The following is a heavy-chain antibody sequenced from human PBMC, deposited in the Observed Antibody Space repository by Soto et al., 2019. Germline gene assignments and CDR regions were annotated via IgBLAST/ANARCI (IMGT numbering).Heavy chain of an antibody. Sequence: QVQLVESGGGVVQPGRSLRLSCAASGFTFSSYAMHWVRQAPGKGLEWVAVISYDGSNKYYADSVKGRFTISRDNSKNTLYLQMNSLRAEDTAVYYCARDCSKRPYYYYGMDVWGQGTTVTVSS. CDR2: ISYDGSNK. J-gene: IGHJ6*02. D-gene: IGHD2-2*01. CDR3: ARDCSKRPYYYYGMDV. V-gene: IGHV3-30-3*01. CDR1: GFTFSSYA.